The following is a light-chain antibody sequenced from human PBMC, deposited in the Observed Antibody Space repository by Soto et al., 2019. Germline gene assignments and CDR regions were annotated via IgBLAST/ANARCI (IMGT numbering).Light chain of an antibody. CDR3: SLYSSKGSLI. V-gene: IGLV2-18*01. Sequence: QSVLTQHHSVSGSPGQSVTLSCTATTTEIDNYNSVSWYQQAPGTASKLIIYDGNNRPSGAPDRVSGSTSGNTASLTISGLQDEDETDYFCSLYSSKGSLIVGPGTKVTVL. CDR2: DGN. J-gene: IGLJ1*01. CDR1: TTEIDNYNS.